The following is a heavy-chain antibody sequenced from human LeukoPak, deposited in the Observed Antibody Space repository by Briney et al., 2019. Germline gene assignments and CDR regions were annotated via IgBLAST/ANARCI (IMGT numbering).Heavy chain of an antibody. V-gene: IGHV1-8*01. D-gene: IGHD6-6*01. CDR1: GYTFTSYG. CDR2: ITAYNGNI. Sequence: ASVKVSCKAFGYTFTSYGISWVRQAPGQGLEWMGWITAYNGNIIYAQKFQGRVTMTRNTSISTAYMELSSLRSEDTAVYYCARGEYSSSWGQGTLVTVSS. CDR3: ARGEYSSS. J-gene: IGHJ5*02.